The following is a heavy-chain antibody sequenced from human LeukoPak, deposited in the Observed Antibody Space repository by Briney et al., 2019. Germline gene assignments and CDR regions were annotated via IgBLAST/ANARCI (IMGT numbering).Heavy chain of an antibody. CDR3: ATDYGDYGDFDY. Sequence: ASVKVSCKVSGYTLTELSMHWVRQTPGKGLEWMGGFDPEDGETIYAQKSQGRVTMTEDTSTDTAYMELSSLRSEDTAVYYCATDYGDYGDFDYWGQGTLVTVSS. J-gene: IGHJ4*02. CDR2: FDPEDGET. V-gene: IGHV1-24*01. D-gene: IGHD4-17*01. CDR1: GYTLTELS.